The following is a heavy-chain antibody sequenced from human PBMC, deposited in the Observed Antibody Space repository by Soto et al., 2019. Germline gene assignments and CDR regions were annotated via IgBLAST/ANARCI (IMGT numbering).Heavy chain of an antibody. CDR1: GYSFNNYW. D-gene: IGHD5-12*01. V-gene: IGHV5-51*01. CDR3: ARQDGYALYYFDS. J-gene: IGHJ4*02. CDR2: IYPGDSDT. Sequence: GESLKISCKGSGYSFNNYWIGWVRQMPGKGLEWMGIIYPGDSDTRYSPSFRGQVTISADKSISSAYLQWSSLRASDTAMYYCARQDGYALYYFDSWGQGTLVTVPQ.